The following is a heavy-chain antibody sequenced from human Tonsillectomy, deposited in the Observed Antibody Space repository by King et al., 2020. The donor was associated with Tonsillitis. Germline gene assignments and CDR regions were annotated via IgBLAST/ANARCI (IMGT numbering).Heavy chain of an antibody. CDR3: ARSQGYCSGESCYPDDDYFDL. CDR2: ISSSSRNI. D-gene: IGHD2-15*01. CDR1: GFIFSRYT. J-gene: IGHJ4*01. V-gene: IGHV3-48*01. Sequence: VQLVESGGGLAQPGGSLRLSCEASGFIFSRYTMNWVRQAPGKGLEWIAYISSSSRNIYYADSVKGRFTISRDNAKNSLSLQMNSLRAEDTAVYYCARSQGYCSGESCYPDDDYFDLWGHGTLVTVSS.